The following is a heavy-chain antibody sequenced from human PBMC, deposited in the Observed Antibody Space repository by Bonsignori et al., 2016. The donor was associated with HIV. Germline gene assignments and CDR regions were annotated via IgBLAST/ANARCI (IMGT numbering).Heavy chain of an antibody. V-gene: IGHV4-30-4*01. J-gene: IGHJ4*02. CDR2: IYYSGST. D-gene: IGHD3-10*01. Sequence: WIRQPPGKGLEWIGYIYYSGSTNYNPSLKSRVTISVDTSKNQFSLKLSSVTAADTAMYYCARAYYYGSGNLYFFDYWGQGTLVTVSS. CDR3: ARAYYYGSGNLYFFDY.